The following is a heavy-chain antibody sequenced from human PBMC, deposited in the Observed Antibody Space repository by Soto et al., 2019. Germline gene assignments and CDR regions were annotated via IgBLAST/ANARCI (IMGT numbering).Heavy chain of an antibody. CDR1: GYTFTSYY. CDR3: ASTYTRGIYRLGFFDY. V-gene: IGHV1-46*03. J-gene: IGHJ4*02. CDR2: INPSGGST. Sequence: ASVKVSCKASGYTFTSYYMHWVQQAPGQGLEWMGIINPSGGSTSYAQKFQGRVTMTRDTSTSTVYMELSSLRSEDTAVYYCASTYTRGIYRLGFFDYWGQGTLVTVSS. D-gene: IGHD2-2*02.